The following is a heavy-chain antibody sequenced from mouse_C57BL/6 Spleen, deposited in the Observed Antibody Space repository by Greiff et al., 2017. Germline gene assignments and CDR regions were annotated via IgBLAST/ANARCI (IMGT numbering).Heavy chain of an antibody. V-gene: IGHV2-5*01. J-gene: IGHJ4*01. CDR2: IWRGGST. CDR1: GFSLTSYG. CDR3: ATPLDYAMDY. Sequence: VKLQESGPGLVQPSQSLSITCTVSGFSLTSYGVHWVRQSPGKGLEWLGVIWRGGSTGYNAAFMSRLSITQDNSKSPVFFKMNSLQADDTSIYYCATPLDYAMDYWGQGTSVTVSS. D-gene: IGHD3-3*01.